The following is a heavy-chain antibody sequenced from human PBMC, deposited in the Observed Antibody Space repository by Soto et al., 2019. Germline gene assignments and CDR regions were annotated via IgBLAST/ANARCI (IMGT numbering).Heavy chain of an antibody. Sequence: ESGPTLVNPPQTLTLTCTFSGFSLSTSGVGVGWIRQPPGKALEWLALIYWDDDKRYSPSLKSRLTITKDTSKNQVVLTMTNMDPVDTATYYCAHRRDPHCSSTSCPNYYYYGMDVWGQGTTVTVSS. CDR2: IYWDDDK. J-gene: IGHJ6*02. CDR3: AHRRDPHCSSTSCPNYYYYGMDV. CDR1: GFSLSTSGVG. D-gene: IGHD2-2*01. V-gene: IGHV2-5*02.